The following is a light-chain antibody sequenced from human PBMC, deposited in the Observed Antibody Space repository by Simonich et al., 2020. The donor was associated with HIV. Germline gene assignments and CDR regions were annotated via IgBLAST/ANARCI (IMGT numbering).Light chain of an antibody. CDR2: CAS. CDR1: QGISNS. V-gene: IGKV1-17*03. J-gene: IGKJ2*01. Sequence: DIQMTQSPSAMSASVGDRVTITCRASQGISNSLAWFQQKPGKVPKSLIYCASSLQSGVPYRLRGSGSGPDFTLIISSLQPEDFATYYCQQNQYTPFTFGQGTKLDIK. CDR3: QQNQYTPFT.